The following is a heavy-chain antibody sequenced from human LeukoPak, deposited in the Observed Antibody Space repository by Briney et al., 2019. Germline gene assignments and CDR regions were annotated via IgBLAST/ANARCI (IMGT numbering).Heavy chain of an antibody. CDR3: ARVSAAAGKAYYMDV. CDR2: INTGNGNT. J-gene: IGHJ6*03. D-gene: IGHD6-13*01. V-gene: IGHV1-3*04. CDR1: GYTFTSYA. Sequence: ASVKVSCKASGYTFTSYAMHWVRQAPGQRLEWMGWINTGNGNTKYSQKFQGRVTMTRDTSISTAYMELSRLRSDDTAVYYCARVSAAAGKAYYMDVWGKGTTVTVSS.